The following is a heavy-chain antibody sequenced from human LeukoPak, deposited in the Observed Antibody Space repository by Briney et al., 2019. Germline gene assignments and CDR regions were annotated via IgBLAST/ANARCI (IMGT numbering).Heavy chain of an antibody. CDR2: ISAISSSST. V-gene: IGHV3-48*04. Sequence: PGGSLRLSCAASGFTFSSYSMNWVRQAPGKGLEWVSYISAISSSSTYYADSVKGRFTISRDNAKNSLYLQMNSLRVEDTAVYYCAKVAKYYYGSETYYFFEHWGQGTPVTASS. CDR3: AKVAKYYYGSETYYFFEH. J-gene: IGHJ4*02. CDR1: GFTFSSYS. D-gene: IGHD3-10*01.